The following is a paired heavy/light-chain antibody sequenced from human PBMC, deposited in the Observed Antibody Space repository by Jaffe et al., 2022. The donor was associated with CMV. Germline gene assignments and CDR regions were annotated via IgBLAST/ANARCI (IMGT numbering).Heavy chain of an antibody. Sequence: QVQLQQWGAGLLKPSETLSLTCAVYGGSFSGYRWSWIRQTPGQGLEWMGEIIDSGTTFYNPSLKSRLTISIDAPRNQFSLQLSSVTATDTATYYCARAYTNAWDYWGQGTLVAVSS. CDR1: GGSFSGYR. V-gene: IGHV4-34*12. J-gene: IGHJ4*02. CDR3: ARAYTNAWDY. D-gene: IGHD2-8*01. CDR2: IIDSGTT.
Light chain of an antibody. Sequence: SSELTQDPAVSVALGQTVRITCQGDSLRTYYASWYQQKPGQAPVLVIYAKDKRPSGIPDRFSGSRSANTASLTITGAQAEDEGDYYCNSPDSSGNRVFGTGTRVTVL. V-gene: IGLV3-19*01. CDR2: AKD. CDR1: SLRTYY. J-gene: IGLJ1*01. CDR3: NSPDSSGNRV.